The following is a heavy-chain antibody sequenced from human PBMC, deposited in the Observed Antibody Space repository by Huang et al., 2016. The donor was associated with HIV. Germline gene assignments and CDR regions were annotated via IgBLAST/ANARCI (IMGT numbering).Heavy chain of an antibody. D-gene: IGHD2-2*01. CDR3: ASGEYGKNAYDI. CDR1: GGSITSSNHY. J-gene: IGHJ3*02. Sequence: QLHLQQSGPGLVRPSETLSLICTVSGGSITSSNHYWGWIRQTPGKGLEWIGTFYYSGDAYYTPSLKNRVSRSRDTSKSQFSLRLSSVIATDTAVYYCASGEYGKNAYDIWGQGTVVTVSA. V-gene: IGHV4-39*01. CDR2: FYYSGDA.